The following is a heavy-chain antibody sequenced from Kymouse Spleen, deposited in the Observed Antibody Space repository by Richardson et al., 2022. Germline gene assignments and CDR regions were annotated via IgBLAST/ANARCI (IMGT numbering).Heavy chain of an antibody. V-gene: IGHV4-39*01. CDR2: IYYSGST. CDR1: GGSISSSSYY. D-gene: IGHD5-12*01. CDR3: ASSYSGYSFYYYYYGMDV. Sequence: QLQLQESGPGLVKPSETLSLTCTVSGGSISSSSYYWGWIRQPPGKGLEWIGSIYYSGSTYYNPSLKSRVTISVDTSKNQFSLKLSSVTAADTAVYYCASSYSGYSFYYYYYGMDVWGQGTTVTVSS. J-gene: IGHJ6*02.